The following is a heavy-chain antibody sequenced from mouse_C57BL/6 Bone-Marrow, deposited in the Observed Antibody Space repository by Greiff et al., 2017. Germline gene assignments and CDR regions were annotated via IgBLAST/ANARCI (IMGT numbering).Heavy chain of an antibody. CDR1: GFTFSSYG. J-gene: IGHJ3*01. Sequence: DVKLVESGGDLVKPGGSLKLSCAASGFTFSSYGMSWVRQTPDKRLEWVATISSGGSYTYYPDSVKGRVTSSRDNAKNTLYLQMSSLKSEDTAMYYCARPKGFAYWGQGTLVTVSA. CDR2: ISSGGSYT. V-gene: IGHV5-6*02. CDR3: ARPKGFAY.